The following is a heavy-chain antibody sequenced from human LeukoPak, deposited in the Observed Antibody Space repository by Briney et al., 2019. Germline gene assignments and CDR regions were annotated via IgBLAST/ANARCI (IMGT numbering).Heavy chain of an antibody. V-gene: IGHV4-59*01. D-gene: IGHD3-16*01. Sequence: PSETLSLTCTVSGGSISSYYWSWIRQPPGKGLEWIGYIYYSGSTNYNPSLKSRVTISVDTSKNQFSLKLSSVTAADTAVYYCAILAGDADRGWFDPWGQGTLVTVSS. CDR1: GGSISSYY. CDR2: IYYSGST. J-gene: IGHJ5*02. CDR3: AILAGDADRGWFDP.